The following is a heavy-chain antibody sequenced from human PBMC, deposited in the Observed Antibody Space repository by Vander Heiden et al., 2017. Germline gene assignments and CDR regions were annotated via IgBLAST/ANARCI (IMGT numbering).Heavy chain of an antibody. CDR1: GFPFSSYA. CDR2: ISGSGGST. CDR3: AKGNSRNYYYYGMDV. V-gene: IGHV3-23*01. J-gene: IGHJ6*02. Sequence: EVQLLESGGGLVQPGGSLRLSCAASGFPFSSYARGWVRQAPGKGLEWVSAISGSGGSTYYADAVKGRFTISRDNSKNTLYLQMNSLRAEDTAVYYCAKGNSRNYYYYGMDVWGQGTTVTVSS. D-gene: IGHD4-4*01.